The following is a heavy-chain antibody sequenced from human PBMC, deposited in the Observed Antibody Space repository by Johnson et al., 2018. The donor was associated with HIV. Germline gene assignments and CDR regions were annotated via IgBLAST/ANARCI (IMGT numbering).Heavy chain of an antibody. V-gene: IGHV3-33*06. CDR2: IWYDGSNK. CDR1: GFIFSSYG. CDR3: AKLMTTAGPRGFDI. D-gene: IGHD1-14*01. Sequence: QVQLVESGGGVVQPGRSLRLSCAASGFIFSSYGMHWVRQAPGKGLEWVAVIWYDGSNKYYADSVRGRFTISRDNSKNTLYLQMNSLRPEDTAVYYCAKLMTTAGPRGFDIWGQGTMVTVSS. J-gene: IGHJ3*02.